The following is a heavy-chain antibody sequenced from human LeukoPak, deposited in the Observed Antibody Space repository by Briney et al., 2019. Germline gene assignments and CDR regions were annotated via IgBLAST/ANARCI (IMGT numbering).Heavy chain of an antibody. CDR2: ISAYNGNT. Sequence: ASVKVSCKASGYTFTSYGISWVRQAPGQGLEWMGWISAYNGNTNYAQKLQGKVTTTTDTSTSTAYMELRSLRSDDTAVYYCARDRGAYYYGSGSFFDYWGQGTLVTVSS. D-gene: IGHD3-10*01. CDR1: GYTFTSYG. CDR3: ARDRGAYYYGSGSFFDY. J-gene: IGHJ4*02. V-gene: IGHV1-18*01.